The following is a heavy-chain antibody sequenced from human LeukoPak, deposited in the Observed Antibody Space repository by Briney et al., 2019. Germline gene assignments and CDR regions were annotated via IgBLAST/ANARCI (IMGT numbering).Heavy chain of an antibody. CDR3: ARDRAYCGGDCLIGGPYGMDV. CDR1: GFTVSSNY. J-gene: IGHJ6*02. CDR2: IYSGGST. Sequence: GGSLRLSCAASGFTVSSNYMSWVRQAPGKGLEWVSVIYSGGSTYYADSVKGRFTISRDNSKNTLYLQMNSLRAEDTAVYYCARDRAYCGGDCLIGGPYGMDVWGQGTTVTVSS. V-gene: IGHV3-66*01. D-gene: IGHD2-21*02.